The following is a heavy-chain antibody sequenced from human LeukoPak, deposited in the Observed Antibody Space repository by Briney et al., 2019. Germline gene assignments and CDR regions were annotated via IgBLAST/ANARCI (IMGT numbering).Heavy chain of an antibody. D-gene: IGHD6-13*01. CDR2: ISWNSGSI. CDR1: GFTFDDYA. CDR3: ARVYSSSWYAYYFDY. V-gene: IGHV3-9*01. Sequence: PGGSLRLSCAASGFTFDDYAMHWVRQAPGKGLEWVSGISWNSGSIGYADSVKGRFTISRDNAKNSLYLQMNSLRAEDTAVYYCARVYSSSWYAYYFDYWGQGTLVTVSS. J-gene: IGHJ4*02.